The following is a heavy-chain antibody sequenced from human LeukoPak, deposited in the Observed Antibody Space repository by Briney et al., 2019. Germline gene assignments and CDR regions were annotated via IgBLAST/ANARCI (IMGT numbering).Heavy chain of an antibody. V-gene: IGHV3-53*01. CDR1: GFTVSNNY. D-gene: IGHD2-2*01. J-gene: IGHJ4*02. Sequence: GVLRLSCAASGFTVSNNYMSWVRQAPGKGLEWVSFIYNTGRTYYGDSVKGRFTISRDNSKNTLYLQMNSLRAEDTAVYYCARWYCSSTSCYYDYWGQGTLVTVSS. CDR2: IYNTGRT. CDR3: ARWYCSSTSCYYDY.